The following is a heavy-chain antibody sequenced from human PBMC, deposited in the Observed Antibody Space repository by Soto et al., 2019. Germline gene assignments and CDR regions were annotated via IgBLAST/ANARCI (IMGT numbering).Heavy chain of an antibody. D-gene: IGHD5-18*01. Sequence: QLQLQESGPGLVKPSETLSLTCTVSGVSISSGHDYWGWIRQPPGKGLEWIGSIYYSGSTYYNPSLKSRVTISADTSKNQFSLRRSSVTAADTAVYYCARVSGTYSSFLDYWGQGTLVTVSS. CDR1: GVSISSGHDY. V-gene: IGHV4-39*01. J-gene: IGHJ4*02. CDR3: ARVSGTYSSFLDY. CDR2: IYYSGST.